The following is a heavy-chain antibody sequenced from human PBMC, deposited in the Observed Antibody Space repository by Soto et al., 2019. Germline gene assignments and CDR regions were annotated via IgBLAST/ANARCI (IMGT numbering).Heavy chain of an antibody. D-gene: IGHD4-17*01. J-gene: IGHJ4*02. Sequence: EVQLLESGGGLVQPGGSLRLSCAASGFTFSSYAMSWVRQAPGKGLEWVLAISGSGGSTYYADSVKGRFTISRDNSKNLLYRQMTSLRAEEMAVYYCAKDFFPIPTTVTTFDYWGQGTLVTVSS. CDR2: ISGSGGST. CDR3: AKDFFPIPTTVTTFDY. V-gene: IGHV3-23*01. CDR1: GFTFSSYA.